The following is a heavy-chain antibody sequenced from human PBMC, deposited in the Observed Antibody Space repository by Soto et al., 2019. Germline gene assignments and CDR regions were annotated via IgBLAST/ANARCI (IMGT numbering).Heavy chain of an antibody. D-gene: IGHD6-13*01. CDR2: IRSSGDNT. CDR1: GSTFSSYA. V-gene: IGHV3-23*01. CDR3: AKKAAPKTTAAGTDFDY. Sequence: EVQLLESGGGLVQPGGSLRLSCAASGSTFSSYAMSWVRQAPGKGLEWVSAIRSSGDNTYYADSVKGRFTISRDNSKNTLFLQMNSLRAEDTAVYYCAKKAAPKTTAAGTDFDYWGQGTLVTVSS. J-gene: IGHJ4*02.